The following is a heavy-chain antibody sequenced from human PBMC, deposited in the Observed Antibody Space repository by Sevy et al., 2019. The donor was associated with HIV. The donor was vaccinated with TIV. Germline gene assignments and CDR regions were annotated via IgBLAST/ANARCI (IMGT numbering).Heavy chain of an antibody. CDR3: AKDSPEMATSGDAFDI. Sequence: GGSLRLSCAASGFTFSSYGMHWVRQAPGKGLEWVAFIRYDGSNKYYADSVKGRFTISRDNSKNTLYLQMNSLRAEDMAVYYCAKDSPEMATSGDAFDIWGQGTMVTVSS. CDR2: IRYDGSNK. D-gene: IGHD5-12*01. CDR1: GFTFSSYG. J-gene: IGHJ3*02. V-gene: IGHV3-30*02.